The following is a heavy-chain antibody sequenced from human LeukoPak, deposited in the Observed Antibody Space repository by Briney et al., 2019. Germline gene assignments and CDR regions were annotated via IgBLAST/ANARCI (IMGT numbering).Heavy chain of an antibody. Sequence: GASVKLSCKASGYTFTSYYMHWVRQAPGQGLEWMGKINLSGGSTTYAQKFQGRVTMTRDTSTSTVYMELSSLRSEDTAVYYCARDYVDDIPMIKDYWGQGTLVTVSS. V-gene: IGHV1-46*01. J-gene: IGHJ4*02. CDR3: ARDYVDDIPMIKDY. D-gene: IGHD2-8*01. CDR2: INLSGGST. CDR1: GYTFTSYY.